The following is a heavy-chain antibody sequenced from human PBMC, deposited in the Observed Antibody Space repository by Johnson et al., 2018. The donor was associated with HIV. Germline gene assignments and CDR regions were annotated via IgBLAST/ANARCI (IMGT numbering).Heavy chain of an antibody. Sequence: VQLVESGGGLVQPGGSLRLSCAASGLTFSSFWMTWVRQAPGKGLEWVANIKQDGSEKYYVDSVKGRFTISRDNSKNTLYLQMNSLKIEDTAVYYCATVVVITQDAFDIWGQGTMVTVSS. CDR3: ATVVVITQDAFDI. CDR1: GLTFSSFW. J-gene: IGHJ3*02. V-gene: IGHV3-7*05. CDR2: IKQDGSEK. D-gene: IGHD3-22*01.